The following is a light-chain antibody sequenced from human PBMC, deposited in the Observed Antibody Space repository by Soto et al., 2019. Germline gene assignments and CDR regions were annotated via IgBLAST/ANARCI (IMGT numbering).Light chain of an antibody. CDR1: QSVSSK. Sequence: EIVMTQSPATLSVSPGEGATLSCKASQSVSSKLAWYQQKPGQAPRVLIYGAFTRATGIPARFSGSGSGTEFTVTVSGLEYDDFADYDCRQCNDLSFTSGHETK. J-gene: IGKJ2*01. CDR3: RQCNDLSFT. V-gene: IGKV3-15*01. CDR2: GAF.